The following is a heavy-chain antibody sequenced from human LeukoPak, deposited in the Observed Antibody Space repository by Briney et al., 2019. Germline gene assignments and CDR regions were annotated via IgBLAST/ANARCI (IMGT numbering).Heavy chain of an antibody. Sequence: SETLSLTCAVYGGSFSGYYWSWIRQPPGNGLEWIGEINHSGSTNYNPSLKSRVTISVDTSKNQFSLKLSSVTAADTAVYYCARGVYSGSYYLPFDYWGQGTLVTVSS. CDR1: GGSFSGYY. CDR2: INHSGST. J-gene: IGHJ4*02. CDR3: ARGVYSGSYYLPFDY. D-gene: IGHD1-26*01. V-gene: IGHV4-34*01.